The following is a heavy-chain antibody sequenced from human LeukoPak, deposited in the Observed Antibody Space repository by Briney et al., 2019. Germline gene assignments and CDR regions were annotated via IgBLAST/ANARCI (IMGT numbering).Heavy chain of an antibody. V-gene: IGHV1-69*13. J-gene: IGHJ4*02. CDR2: IIPIFGTA. D-gene: IGHD2-21*02. CDR1: GGTFSSYA. Sequence: ASVKVSCKASGGTFSSYAISWVRQAPGQGLEWMGGIIPIFGTANYAQKFQGRVTITADESTSTAYMELSSPRSEDTAVYYCARAAYCGGDCYAPYDYWGQGTLVTVSS. CDR3: ARAAYCGGDCYAPYDY.